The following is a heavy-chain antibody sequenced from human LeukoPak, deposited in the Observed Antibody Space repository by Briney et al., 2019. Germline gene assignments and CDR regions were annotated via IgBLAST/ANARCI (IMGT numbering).Heavy chain of an antibody. CDR3: ARREGNNFEY. D-gene: IGHD1-26*01. V-gene: IGHV4-39*07. J-gene: IGHJ4*02. CDR2: IYYSGTT. Sequence: SETLSLTCTVSGDSFNISNYYWGWIRQPPGKGLEWIGSIYYSGTTYYKMSLKSRVTMSIDTSKNQFSLKLSSVTAADTAVYYCARREGNNFEYWGQGTLVTVSS. CDR1: GDSFNISNYY.